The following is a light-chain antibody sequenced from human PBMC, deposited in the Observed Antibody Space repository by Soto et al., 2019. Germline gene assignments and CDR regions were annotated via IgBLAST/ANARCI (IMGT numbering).Light chain of an antibody. CDR1: QSVSSN. J-gene: IGKJ4*01. V-gene: IGKV3-11*01. CDR3: KQRSNWPLT. Sequence: DIVMPQSPATLSVSPGERAALSYRASQSVSSNLAWYQQRPGQAHRLLIYGAYSRATGIQARFSGSGSGTEFTLTIRSLEPEDFAVYYCKQRSNWPLTFGGGTKVDIK. CDR2: GAY.